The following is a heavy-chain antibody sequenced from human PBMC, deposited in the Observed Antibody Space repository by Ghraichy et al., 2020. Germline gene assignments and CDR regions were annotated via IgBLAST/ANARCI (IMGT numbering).Heavy chain of an antibody. CDR2: VNEDGSEK. CDR1: GFTSSTSW. J-gene: IGHJ6*02. CDR3: ARDPAYTFRNLILYYGMDV. D-gene: IGHD2-21*01. V-gene: IGHV3-7*01. Sequence: GGSLRLSCAASGFTSSTSWVSWVRQAPGKGLEWVANVNEDGSEKNYVDSVKGRFTISRDNAKNSVFLHMSSLRDEDTAVYFCARDPAYTFRNLILYYGMDVWGQGTTVAVS.